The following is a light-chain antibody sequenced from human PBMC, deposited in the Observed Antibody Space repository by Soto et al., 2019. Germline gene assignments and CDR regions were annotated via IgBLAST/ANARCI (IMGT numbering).Light chain of an antibody. CDR2: GNT. CDR1: SSNIGAGYD. Sequence: QAVVTQPPSVSGAPGQRVTISCTGSSSNIGAGYDVHWYRQLPGTAPKLLIYGNTNRPSGVPDRFSGSNSGTSASLAITGLQAEDEADYYCQSYDSSLSGWVFGTGTKVTVL. CDR3: QSYDSSLSGWV. J-gene: IGLJ1*01. V-gene: IGLV1-40*01.